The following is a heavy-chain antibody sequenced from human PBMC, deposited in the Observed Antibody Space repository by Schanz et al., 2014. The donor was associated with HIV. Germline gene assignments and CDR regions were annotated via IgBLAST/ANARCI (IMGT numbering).Heavy chain of an antibody. V-gene: IGHV3-33*08. D-gene: IGHD2-2*01. J-gene: IGHJ3*02. CDR1: GFTFRSYG. CDR2: TWYDGSNK. CDR3: ARDVAGCSGTSCYSDAFDI. Sequence: QVQLVESGGGVVQPGRSLRLSCAASGFTFRSYGMHWVRQAPGKGLECVAVTWYDGSNKYYADSVKGRFTISRDNSKNTLFLQMNSLRAEDTAVYFCARDVAGCSGTSCYSDAFDIWGQGTLVTVSS.